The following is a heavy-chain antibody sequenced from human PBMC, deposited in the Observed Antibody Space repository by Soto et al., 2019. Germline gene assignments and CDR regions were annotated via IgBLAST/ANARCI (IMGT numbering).Heavy chain of an antibody. V-gene: IGHV4-4*07. CDR1: GGSIRRYC. Sequence: PETLSLTCAVSGGSIRRYCWRWIRQPSGKGLEWIGRIYPSGSTNYSPSLKSRVTMSVDTSKNQLSLKLSSVTAADTAVYYCARGEIGNGYGMDVWGQGTTVTVS. J-gene: IGHJ6*02. CDR2: IYPSGST. CDR3: ARGEIGNGYGMDV. D-gene: IGHD2-8*01.